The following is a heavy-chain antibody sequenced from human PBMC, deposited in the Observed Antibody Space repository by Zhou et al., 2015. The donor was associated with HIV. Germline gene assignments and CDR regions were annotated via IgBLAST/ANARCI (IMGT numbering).Heavy chain of an antibody. D-gene: IGHD7-27*01. V-gene: IGHV1-69*06. CDR2: IIPIFGTP. Sequence: QVQLVQSGAEVKKPGSSVKVSCKSSGGSFNTYELAWVRQAPGQGLEWMGGIIPIFGTPNYAPKFRGRLTVTADKSTRTVYMELSSLRSEDTAVYYCAREGWGSWYFDLWGRGTLVAVSS. J-gene: IGHJ2*01. CDR3: AREGWGSWYFDL. CDR1: GGSFNTYE.